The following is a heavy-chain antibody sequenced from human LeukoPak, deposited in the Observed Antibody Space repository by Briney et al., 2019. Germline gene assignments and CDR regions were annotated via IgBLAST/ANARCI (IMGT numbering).Heavy chain of an antibody. V-gene: IGHV4-34*01. D-gene: IGHD1-14*01. Sequence: SETLSLTCAVYGGSFSGYYWSWIRQPPGKGLEWIGEINHSGSTNYNLSLKSRVTISVDTSKNQFSLKLSSVTAADTAVYYCASLYNEDYWGQGTLVTVSS. CDR2: INHSGST. J-gene: IGHJ4*02. CDR1: GGSFSGYY. CDR3: ASLYNEDY.